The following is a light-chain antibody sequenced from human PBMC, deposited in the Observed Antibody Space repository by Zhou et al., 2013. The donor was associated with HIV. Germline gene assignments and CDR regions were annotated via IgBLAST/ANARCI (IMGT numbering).Light chain of an antibody. CDR1: QSVSTN. CDR2: GAS. J-gene: IGKJ4*01. V-gene: IGKV3D-15*01. Sequence: EIVMTQSPATLSVSPGERATLSCRASQSVSTNLAWYQQKPGQAPRLLIYGASSRATGIPDRFSGSGSGTDFTLTISRLEPEDFAVYYCQHYDNSVTFGGGTKVEIK. CDR3: QHYDNSVT.